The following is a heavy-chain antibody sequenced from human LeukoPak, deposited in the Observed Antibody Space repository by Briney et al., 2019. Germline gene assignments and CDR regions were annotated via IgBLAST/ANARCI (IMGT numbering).Heavy chain of an antibody. J-gene: IGHJ4*02. CDR1: GYSFTTYG. CDR3: ARDFCSSTSCYFDS. D-gene: IGHD2-2*01. CDR2: ISAFNGNT. Sequence: ASVKVSCKASGYSFTTYGITWVRQAPGQGLEWMGWISAFNGNTNYAQKLQGRVTMTTDTSTSTAYMELRSLRSDDAAVYYCARDFCSSTSCYFDSWGQGTLVTVSS. V-gene: IGHV1-18*01.